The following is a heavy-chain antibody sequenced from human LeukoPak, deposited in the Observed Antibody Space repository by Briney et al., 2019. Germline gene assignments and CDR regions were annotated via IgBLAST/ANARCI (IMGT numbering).Heavy chain of an antibody. V-gene: IGHV4-59*08. CDR1: GGSITSYY. D-gene: IGHD3-10*01. CDR2: IYYSGST. Sequence: SETLSLTCSVSGGSITSYYWSWIRQPPGKGLEWIGHIYYSGSTHYNPSLKSRVTISVDTSKNQFSLKLSSVTAADTAVYYCARHVGNSGSGSYLTYFDYWGQGTLVTVSS. CDR3: ARHVGNSGSGSYLTYFDY. J-gene: IGHJ4*02.